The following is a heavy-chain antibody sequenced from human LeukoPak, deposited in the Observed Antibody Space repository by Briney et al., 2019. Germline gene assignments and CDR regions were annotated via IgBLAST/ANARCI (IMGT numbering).Heavy chain of an antibody. Sequence: GGSLRLSCAASGFTFNSYAMSCVRQAPGNGLEWVSAIRGSGGGTYYADSVKGRFTISRDNSKNTLYLQMNSLRDEDTALYYCAKAGIGVVGYFDYWGQGTLVTVSS. CDR2: IRGSGGGT. D-gene: IGHD6-19*01. CDR3: AKAGIGVVGYFDY. V-gene: IGHV3-23*01. J-gene: IGHJ4*02. CDR1: GFTFNSYA.